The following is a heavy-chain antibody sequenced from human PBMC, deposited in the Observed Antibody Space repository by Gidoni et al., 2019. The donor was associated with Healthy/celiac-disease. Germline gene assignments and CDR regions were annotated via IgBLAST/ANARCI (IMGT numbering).Heavy chain of an antibody. CDR2: IYYSGST. CDR3: ARRDGYGGNGNAFDI. J-gene: IGHJ3*02. V-gene: IGHV4-39*01. CDR1: GGSISSSSYY. D-gene: IGHD2-15*01. Sequence: QLQLQESGPGLVKPSETLSLTCTVSGGSISSSSYYWGWIRQPPGKGLEWIGSIYYSGSTYYNPSLKSRVTISVDTSKNQFSLKLSSVTAADTAVYYCARRDGYGGNGNAFDIWGQGTMVTVSS.